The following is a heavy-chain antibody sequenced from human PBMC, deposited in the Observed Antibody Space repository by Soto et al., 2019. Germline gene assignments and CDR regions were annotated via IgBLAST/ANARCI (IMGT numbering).Heavy chain of an antibody. CDR2: IWYDGSNK. Sequence: GGSLRLSCAASGFTFSSYGMHWVRQAPGKGLEWVAVIWYDGSNKYYADSVKGRFTISRDNSKNTLYLQMNSLRAEDTAVYYCATGLWTQLWLLNYWGQGTLVTVSS. CDR1: GFTFSSYG. J-gene: IGHJ4*02. D-gene: IGHD5-18*01. V-gene: IGHV3-33*01. CDR3: ATGLWTQLWLLNY.